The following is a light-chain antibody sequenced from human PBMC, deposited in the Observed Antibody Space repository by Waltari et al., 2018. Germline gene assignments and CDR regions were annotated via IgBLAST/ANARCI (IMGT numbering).Light chain of an antibody. J-gene: IGKJ5*01. CDR3: QQYNDWPIT. Sequence: EIVMTQSPATLSVSPGERATLSCRASQSVSSSLAWYQQNPGQAPRLLIYGASTRATVIPARFSGSGSGTEFTLSISSLQSEDFAVYYCQQYNDWPITFGQGTRLEIK. CDR1: QSVSSS. V-gene: IGKV3-15*01. CDR2: GAS.